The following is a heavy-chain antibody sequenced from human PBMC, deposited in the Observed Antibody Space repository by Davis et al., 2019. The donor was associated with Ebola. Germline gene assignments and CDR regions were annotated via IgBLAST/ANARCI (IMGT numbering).Heavy chain of an antibody. Sequence: SETLSLTCTVSGGSISSGGYYWSWIRQHPGKGLEWIGYIYYSWSTYYNPSLKSRVTISVDTSKNQFSLKLSSVTAADTAVYYCATVVVAATRTRGLGYYYDSSGYYYRYWGQGTLVTVSS. D-gene: IGHD3-22*01. CDR3: ATVVVAATRTRGLGYYYDSSGYYYRY. V-gene: IGHV4-31*03. J-gene: IGHJ4*02. CDR2: IYYSWST. CDR1: GGSISSGGYY.